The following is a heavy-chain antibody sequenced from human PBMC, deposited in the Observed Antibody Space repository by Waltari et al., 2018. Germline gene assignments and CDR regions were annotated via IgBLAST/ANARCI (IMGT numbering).Heavy chain of an antibody. J-gene: IGHJ4*02. CDR1: GFSSRVFTSG. V-gene: IGHV3-48*01. CDR3: TNGFGFFVH. CDR2: ISTDGKSF. D-gene: IGHD3-16*01. Sequence: DVQLVESGGGLVQRGKSLRLSCKASGFSSRVFTSGMTWVRQAPGKGLEGVAYISTDGKSFFYADSVRGRFTISRDNANNSVFLQMSNLRVDDTAVYFCTNGFGFFVHWGQGTLVTVSS.